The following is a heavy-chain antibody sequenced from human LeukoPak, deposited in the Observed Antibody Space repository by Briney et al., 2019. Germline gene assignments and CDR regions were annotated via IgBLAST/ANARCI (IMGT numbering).Heavy chain of an antibody. CDR2: INPNSGGT. V-gene: IGHV1-2*02. CDR1: GYTFTGYY. J-gene: IGHJ4*02. D-gene: IGHD1-1*01. CDR3: ARVLERHFDY. Sequence: ASVKVSCKASGYTFTGYYIHWVRQAPGQGLEWLGWINPNSGGTNYAQKFQGRVTMTRDTSISTAYMELSRLRSDDTAVYYCARVLERHFDYWGQGTLVTVSS.